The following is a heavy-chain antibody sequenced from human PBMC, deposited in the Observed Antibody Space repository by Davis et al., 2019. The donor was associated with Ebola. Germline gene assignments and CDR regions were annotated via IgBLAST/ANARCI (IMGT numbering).Heavy chain of an antibody. J-gene: IGHJ4*02. D-gene: IGHD5-18*01. V-gene: IGHV3-9*01. CDR2: ISWNSGSI. Sequence: GGSLRLSCAASGFTFRDYGMHWVRQAPGKGLEWVSGISWNSGSIGYADSVKGRFTISRDNAKNSLYLQMNSLRAEDTAVYYCAKGTAMVFGEFDYWGQGTLVTVSS. CDR3: AKGTAMVFGEFDY. CDR1: GFTFRDYG.